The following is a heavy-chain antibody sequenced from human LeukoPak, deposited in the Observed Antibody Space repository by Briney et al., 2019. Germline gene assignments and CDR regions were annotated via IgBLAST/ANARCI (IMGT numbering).Heavy chain of an antibody. V-gene: IGHV4-34*01. CDR1: GGSFSGYY. J-gene: IGHJ4*02. D-gene: IGHD2-21*01. CDR3: ARSRILGYYYHY. Sequence: SETLSLTCAVYGGSFSGYYWSWIRQPPGKGLEWIGEINHSGSTNYNPSLKSRVTISVDTSKNQFSLKLSSVTAADTAVYYCARSRILGYYYHYWGQGTLVTLSS. CDR2: INHSGST.